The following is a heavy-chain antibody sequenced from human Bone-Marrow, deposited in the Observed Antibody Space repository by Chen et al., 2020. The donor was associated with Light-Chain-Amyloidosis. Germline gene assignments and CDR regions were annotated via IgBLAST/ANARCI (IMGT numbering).Heavy chain of an antibody. Sequence: VQLVQSVPDVHKPGESLKISCKGPGYTFPNYWIGWVRQMLGKGLEWMGVIYTDDSDARYRPSFEGQVTISADKSITTAYLQWRSLKASDTAMYYCARRRDGYNFDYWGQGTLVTVSS. CDR3: ARRRDGYNFDY. CDR2: IYTDDSDA. CDR1: GYTFPNYW. V-gene: IGHV5-51*01. D-gene: IGHD5-12*01. J-gene: IGHJ4*02.